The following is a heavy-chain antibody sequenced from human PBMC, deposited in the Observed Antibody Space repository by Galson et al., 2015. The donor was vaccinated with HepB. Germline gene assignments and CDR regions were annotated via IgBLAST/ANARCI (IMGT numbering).Heavy chain of an antibody. D-gene: IGHD6-6*01. J-gene: IGHJ4*02. CDR3: VRDVAAQFDF. CDR1: GFAFSSYA. Sequence: SLRLSCAASGFAFSSYAISWVRQAPGKGLEWVSAISNGGDRPYYADSVRGRFTISRDNSRNTLSLQMNSLKAEDTAVYYCVRDVAAQFDFWGQGTPVTVSS. V-gene: IGHV3-23*01. CDR2: ISNGGDRP.